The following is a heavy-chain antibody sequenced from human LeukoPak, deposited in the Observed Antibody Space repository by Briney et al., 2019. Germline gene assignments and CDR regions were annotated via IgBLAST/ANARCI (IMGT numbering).Heavy chain of an antibody. CDR2: ISAYNGNT. V-gene: IGHV1-18*04. J-gene: IGHJ4*02. D-gene: IGHD2-15*01. Sequence: ASVKVSCKASGYTFTGYYMHWVRQASGQRLEWMGWISAYNGNTNYAQKLQGRVTMTTDTSTSAAYMELRSLRSDDTAVYYCARAPGYCSGGSCYEDYWGQGTLVTVSS. CDR1: GYTFTGYY. CDR3: ARAPGYCSGGSCYEDY.